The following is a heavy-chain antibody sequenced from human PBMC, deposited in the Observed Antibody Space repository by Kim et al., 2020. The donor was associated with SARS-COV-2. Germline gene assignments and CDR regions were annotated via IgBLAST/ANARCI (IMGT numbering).Heavy chain of an antibody. CDR2: IIPIFGTA. Sequence: SVKVSCKASGGTFSSYAISWVRQAPGQGLEWMGGIIPIFGTANYAQKFQGRVTITADESTSTAYMELSSLRSEDTAVYYCARDRREDTAMVAGFGWFDPWGQGTLVTVSS. J-gene: IGHJ5*02. D-gene: IGHD5-18*01. CDR1: GGTFSSYA. CDR3: ARDRREDTAMVAGFGWFDP. V-gene: IGHV1-69*13.